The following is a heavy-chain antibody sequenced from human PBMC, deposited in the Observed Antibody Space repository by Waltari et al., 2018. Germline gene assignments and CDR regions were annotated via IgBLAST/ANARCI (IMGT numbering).Heavy chain of an antibody. D-gene: IGHD3-16*01. J-gene: IGHJ2*01. CDR3: AREGGGSGRDWYFDL. Sequence: QVQLVQSGAEVKKPGAAVKVSCKASGYTFTSYAMHWVRQAPGQRLEWMGWINAGNGNTKYSQEFQGRVTITRDTSASTAYMELSSLRSEDMAVYYCAREGGGSGRDWYFDLWGRGTLVTVSS. CDR1: GYTFTSYA. CDR2: INAGNGNT. V-gene: IGHV1-3*03.